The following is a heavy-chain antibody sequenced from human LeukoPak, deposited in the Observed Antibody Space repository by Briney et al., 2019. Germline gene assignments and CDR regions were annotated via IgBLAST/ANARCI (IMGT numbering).Heavy chain of an antibody. D-gene: IGHD3-10*01. J-gene: IGHJ3*02. V-gene: IGHV4-39*07. CDR2: IYYSGST. CDR3: ARGREGYYGSGSYRRRIGAFDI. CDR1: GGSISSSSYY. Sequence: PSETLSLTCTVSGGSISSSSYYWGWIRQPPGKGLEWIGTIYYSGSTYYNPSLKSRVTISVDTSKNQFSLKLSSVTAADTAVYYCARGREGYYGSGSYRRRIGAFDIWGQGTMVTVSS.